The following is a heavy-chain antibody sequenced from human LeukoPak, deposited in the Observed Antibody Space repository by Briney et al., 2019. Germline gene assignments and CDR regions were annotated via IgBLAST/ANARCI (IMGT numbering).Heavy chain of an antibody. Sequence: SETLSLTCTVSGGSIGSYYWSWIRQPPGKGLEWIGYIYYSGSTNYNPSPKSRVTISVDTSKNQFSLKLSSVTAADTAVYYCARGGARGYADYWGQGTLVTVSS. CDR1: GGSIGSYY. D-gene: IGHD5-18*01. CDR3: ARGGARGYADY. V-gene: IGHV4-59*01. CDR2: IYYSGST. J-gene: IGHJ4*02.